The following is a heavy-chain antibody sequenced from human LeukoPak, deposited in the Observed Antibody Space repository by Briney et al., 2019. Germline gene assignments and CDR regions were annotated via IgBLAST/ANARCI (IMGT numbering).Heavy chain of an antibody. Sequence: GGSLRLSCAASGFTFSTYSMNWVRQAPGKGLEWVSSITSSSSYIYYTDSAKGRFTISRDNAKNSLYLQMNSLRAEDTAVYYCAAKTTYYYDSSGYIDYWGQGTLVTVSS. CDR3: AAKTTYYYDSSGYIDY. J-gene: IGHJ4*02. V-gene: IGHV3-21*04. D-gene: IGHD3-22*01. CDR1: GFTFSTYS. CDR2: ITSSSSYI.